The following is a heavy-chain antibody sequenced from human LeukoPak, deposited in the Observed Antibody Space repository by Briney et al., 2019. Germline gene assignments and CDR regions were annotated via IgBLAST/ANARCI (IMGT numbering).Heavy chain of an antibody. Sequence: ASVRVSCTASGYTFTTYDINWVRQAPGQGLEWMGWLNPNSGNTDYAQAFQGRVTMTRNTSISTAYMELSSLRSEDTAVYYCARGRPRDGSGYYRAFDIWGQGTMVTVSS. J-gene: IGHJ3*02. CDR3: ARGRPRDGSGYYRAFDI. D-gene: IGHD3-22*01. CDR1: GYTFTTYD. V-gene: IGHV1-8*01. CDR2: LNPNSGNT.